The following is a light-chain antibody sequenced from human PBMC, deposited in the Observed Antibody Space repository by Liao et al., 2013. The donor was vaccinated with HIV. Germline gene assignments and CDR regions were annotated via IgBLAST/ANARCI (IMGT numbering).Light chain of an antibody. Sequence: YDLTQPPSVSVAPGKTARITCGGNNIGSKSVHWYQRKSGQAPVLVMYKDIERPSGIPERFSGSRSGTTVTLTISGVQAEDEADYYCQSADSSGTYVVFGGGTKLTVL. J-gene: IGLJ2*01. CDR2: KDI. CDR1: NIGSKS. V-gene: IGLV3-25*03. CDR3: QSADSSGTYVV.